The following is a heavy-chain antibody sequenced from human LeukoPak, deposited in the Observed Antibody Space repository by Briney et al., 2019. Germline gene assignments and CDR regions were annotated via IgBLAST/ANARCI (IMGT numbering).Heavy chain of an antibody. V-gene: IGHV4-34*01. D-gene: IGHD3-22*01. J-gene: IGHJ4*02. CDR3: ARRRGTMIVVGKGSFDY. Sequence: PSETLSLTCAVYGGSFSGYYWSWIRQPPGKGLEWIGEINHSGSTNYNPSLKSRVTISVDTSKNQFSLKLSSVTAADTAVYYCARRRGTMIVVGKGSFDYWGQGTLVTVSS. CDR1: GGSFSGYY. CDR2: INHSGST.